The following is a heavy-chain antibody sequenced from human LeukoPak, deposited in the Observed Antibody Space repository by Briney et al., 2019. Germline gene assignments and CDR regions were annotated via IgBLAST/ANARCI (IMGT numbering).Heavy chain of an antibody. CDR2: IIPIFGTA. D-gene: IGHD2-2*01. V-gene: IGHV1-69*06. J-gene: IGHJ4*02. Sequence: ASVKVSCKASGGTFSSYAISWVRQAPGQGLEWMGGIIPIFGTANYAQKFQGRVTITADKSTSTAYMELSSPRSEDTAVYYCASFIVVVPAFTQPRKDYFDYWGQGTLVTVSS. CDR3: ASFIVVVPAFTQPRKDYFDY. CDR1: GGTFSSYA.